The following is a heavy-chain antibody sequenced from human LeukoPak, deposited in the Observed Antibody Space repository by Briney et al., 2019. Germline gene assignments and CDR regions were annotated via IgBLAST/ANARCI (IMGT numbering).Heavy chain of an antibody. V-gene: IGHV3-9*01. D-gene: IGHD5-18*01. CDR3: AKGLSDGYSYGYDY. CDR2: ISWNSGTI. J-gene: IGHJ4*02. Sequence: PGGSLRLSCAASGFTFSSYAMNWVRQAPGKGLEWVSGISWNSGTIGYADSVKGRFTISRDNAKNSLYLQMNSLRAEDTALYYCAKGLSDGYSYGYDYWGQGTLVTVSS. CDR1: GFTFSSYA.